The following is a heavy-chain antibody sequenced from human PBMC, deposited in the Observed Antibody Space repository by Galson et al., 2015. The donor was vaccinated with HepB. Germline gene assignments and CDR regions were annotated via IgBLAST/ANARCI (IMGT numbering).Heavy chain of an antibody. CDR3: ARDREYCSGGSCPYYMDV. Sequence: SVKVSCKASGYTITGYYMHWVRQAPGQGLEWMGRINPNSGGTNYAQKFQGRVTMTRDTSISTAYMELSRLRSDDTAVYYCARDREYCSGGSCPYYMDVWGKGTTVTVSS. CDR2: INPNSGGT. V-gene: IGHV1-2*06. D-gene: IGHD2-15*01. J-gene: IGHJ6*03. CDR1: GYTITGYY.